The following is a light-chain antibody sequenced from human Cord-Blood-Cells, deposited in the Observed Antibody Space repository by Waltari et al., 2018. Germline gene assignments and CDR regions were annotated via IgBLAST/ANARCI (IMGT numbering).Light chain of an antibody. J-gene: IGKJ2*01. CDR1: QSVSSSY. Sequence: VLTPAPGTLPSCTGERAILSCWASQSVSSSYLAWYQQKPGQAPRLLIYGASSRATGIPDRFSGSGSGTDFTLTISRLGPEDFAVYYCQQYGSSYTFGQGTKLEIK. V-gene: IGKV3-20*01. CDR2: GAS. CDR3: QQYGSSYT.